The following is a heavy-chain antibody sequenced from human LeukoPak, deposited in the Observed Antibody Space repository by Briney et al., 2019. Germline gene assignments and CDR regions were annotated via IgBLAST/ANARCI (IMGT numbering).Heavy chain of an antibody. D-gene: IGHD6-19*01. CDR2: TYYRSKWYN. Sequence: SQTLSLTCAISGDSVSSNSAAWNWIRQSPSRGLEWLGRTYYRSKWYNDYAVSVKSRITINPDTSKNQFSLQLNSVTPEDTAVYYCARERREQWLVLGYYYGKDVWGQGTTVTVSS. CDR3: ARERREQWLVLGYYYGKDV. J-gene: IGHJ6*02. V-gene: IGHV6-1*01. CDR1: GDSVSSNSAA.